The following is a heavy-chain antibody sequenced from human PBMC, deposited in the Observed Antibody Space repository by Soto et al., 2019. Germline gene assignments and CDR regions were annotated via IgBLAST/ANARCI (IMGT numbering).Heavy chain of an antibody. D-gene: IGHD6-13*01. CDR2: INPNSGGT. CDR3: AKGEHLVRGYHYYYMDV. Sequence: QVQLVQSGAEVKKPGASVKVSCKASGYTFTGYYMHWVRQAPGQGLEWMGWINPNSGGTNYAQKFQGWVTMTRDTAISTAYMELSRLRSDDTAVYYCAKGEHLVRGYHYYYMDVWGKGTTVTVS. CDR1: GYTFTGYY. V-gene: IGHV1-2*04. J-gene: IGHJ6*03.